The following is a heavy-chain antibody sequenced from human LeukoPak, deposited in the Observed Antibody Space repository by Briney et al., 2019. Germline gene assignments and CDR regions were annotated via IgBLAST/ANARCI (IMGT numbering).Heavy chain of an antibody. V-gene: IGHV1-18*01. J-gene: IGHJ5*02. CDR3: ATHCSGVSCYGSDGP. CDR1: GYSFSGSG. CDR2: ISTYNSDT. Sequence: ASVKVSCKASGYSFSGSGISWVRQAPGQGLEWMGWISTYNSDTNYAQEFHGRVTMTTDTPTSTAYMELRSLRSDDTAVYYCATHCSGVSCYGSDGPWGQGTLATVSS. D-gene: IGHD2-15*01.